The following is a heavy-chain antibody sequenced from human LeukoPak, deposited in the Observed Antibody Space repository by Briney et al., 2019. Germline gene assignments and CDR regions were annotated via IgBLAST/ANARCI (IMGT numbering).Heavy chain of an antibody. J-gene: IGHJ4*02. D-gene: IGHD1-1*01. CDR3: ARALGYVNAWNARHLDY. CDR1: NYTFSNYG. Sequence: GASVKVSCKASNYTFSNYGISWVRQAPGQGLEWMGYISIYNGDTSYAQRIQDRVTLTTDTSSSTVYMELRRLRSDDTAIYYCARALGYVNAWNARHLDYWGQGSLVIVSS. CDR2: ISIYNGDT. V-gene: IGHV1-18*01.